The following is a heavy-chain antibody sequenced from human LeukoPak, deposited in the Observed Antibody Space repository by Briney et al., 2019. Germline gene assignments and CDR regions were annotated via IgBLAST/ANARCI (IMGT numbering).Heavy chain of an antibody. CDR3: ARDRGGGFDY. D-gene: IGHD3-16*01. Sequence: GGSLRLSCAASGFTFSSYWMSWVRQAPGRGLEWVANIRHDGDEKYYVHSVKGRFTISKDNAKNPLYLQMNSLKDEDTAIYYCARDRGGGFDYWGQGTLVTVSS. CDR2: IRHDGDEK. V-gene: IGHV3-7*01. J-gene: IGHJ4*02. CDR1: GFTFSSYW.